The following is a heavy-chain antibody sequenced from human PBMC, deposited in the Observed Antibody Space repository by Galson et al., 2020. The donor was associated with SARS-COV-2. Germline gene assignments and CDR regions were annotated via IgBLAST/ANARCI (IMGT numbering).Heavy chain of an antibody. CDR1: GYTLTELS. Sequence: ASVKVSCKVSGYTLTELSMHWVRQAPGKGLEWMGGFDPEDGETIYAQKFQGRVTMTEDTSTDTAYMELSSLRSEDTAVYYCATAPAVAGTGWFDPGGQGTLVTVSS. V-gene: IGHV1-24*01. CDR3: ATAPAVAGTGWFDP. CDR2: FDPEDGET. D-gene: IGHD6-19*01. J-gene: IGHJ5*02.